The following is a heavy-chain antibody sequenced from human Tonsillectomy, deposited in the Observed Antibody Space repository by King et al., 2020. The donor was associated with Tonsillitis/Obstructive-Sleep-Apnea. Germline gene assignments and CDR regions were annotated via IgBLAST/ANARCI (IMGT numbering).Heavy chain of an antibody. CDR2: IYYSGST. J-gene: IGHJ6*03. CDR1: GGSISSYY. Sequence: VQLQESGPGLVKPSETLSLTCTVSGGSISSYYWSWIRQPPGQGLGWMGYIYYSGSTNYNPSLKSRVTISVETTKNQFSLKLSSVTAADTAVYYCASATTDYDFWSGYPYYMDVWGKGTTVTVSS. D-gene: IGHD3-3*01. CDR3: ASATTDYDFWSGYPYYMDV. V-gene: IGHV4-59*01.